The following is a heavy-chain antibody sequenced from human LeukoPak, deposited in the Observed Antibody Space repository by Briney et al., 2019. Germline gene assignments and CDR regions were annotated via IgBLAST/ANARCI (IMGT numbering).Heavy chain of an antibody. CDR2: ISYDGLNK. Sequence: GGSLRLSCAASGFTFSNYAMHWVRQAPGKGLEWVAVISYDGLNKYYADSVKGRLTISRDNSKDTLYLQMNSLRAEDTAVYYCAREMATIGRGAFDIWGQGTIVTVSS. D-gene: IGHD5-24*01. V-gene: IGHV3-30-3*01. CDR3: AREMATIGRGAFDI. J-gene: IGHJ3*02. CDR1: GFTFSNYA.